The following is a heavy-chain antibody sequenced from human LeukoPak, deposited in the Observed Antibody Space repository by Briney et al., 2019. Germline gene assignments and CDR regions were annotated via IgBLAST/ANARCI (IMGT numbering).Heavy chain of an antibody. J-gene: IGHJ4*02. CDR3: ARRDGTTVTTIGY. CDR2: INHSGST. D-gene: IGHD4-17*01. V-gene: IGHV4-34*01. CDR1: GGSFSGYY. Sequence: SETLSLTCAVYGGSFSGYYWSWIRQPPGKGLEWIGEINHSGSTNYNPSLKSRVTISVDTSKNQFSLKLSSVTAADTAVYYCARRDGTTVTTIGYWGQGTLVTVSS.